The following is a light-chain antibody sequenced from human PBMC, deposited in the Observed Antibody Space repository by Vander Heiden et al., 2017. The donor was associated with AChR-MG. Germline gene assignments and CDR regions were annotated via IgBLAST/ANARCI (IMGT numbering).Light chain of an antibody. CDR2: AAS. V-gene: IGKV1-39*01. CDR3: QQSYSSPQLT. J-gene: IGKJ4*01. Sequence: DIQMTQSPSSLSASVGDRFTITCRASQSISSNLNWYQQKPEKAPKLLIYAASNLQSGVPSRFSGSGSGTDFTLTISSLQPEDFATYYCQQSYSSPQLTFGGGTKVEIK. CDR1: QSISSN.